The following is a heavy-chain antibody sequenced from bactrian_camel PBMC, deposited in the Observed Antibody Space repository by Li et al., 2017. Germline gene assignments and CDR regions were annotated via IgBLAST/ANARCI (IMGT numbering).Heavy chain of an antibody. J-gene: IGHJ4*01. CDR1: GFTFSMYD. V-gene: IGHV3S40*01. CDR3: ARDSRIRTCGDTWRSLARYNF. Sequence: QLVESGGDLVQPGGSMTLSCTASGFTFSMYDMNWVRQAPGKGLEWVSSINSAGGSTHYADSVKGRFTISRDNAKNTLYLQMNSLKPEDTAMYYCARDSRIRTCGDTWRSLARYNFWGQGTQVTVS. CDR2: INSAGGST. D-gene: IGHD1*01.